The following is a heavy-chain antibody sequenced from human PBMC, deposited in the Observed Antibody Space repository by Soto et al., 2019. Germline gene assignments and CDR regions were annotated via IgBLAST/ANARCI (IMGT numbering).Heavy chain of an antibody. CDR2: ISYDGSNK. J-gene: IGHJ4*02. D-gene: IGHD6-19*01. Sequence: VAVISYDGSNKYYADSVKGRFTISRDNSKNTLYLQMNSLRAEDTAVYYCAKDKLRIAVAGTGDFDYWGQGTLVTVSS. CDR3: AKDKLRIAVAGTGDFDY. V-gene: IGHV3-30*18.